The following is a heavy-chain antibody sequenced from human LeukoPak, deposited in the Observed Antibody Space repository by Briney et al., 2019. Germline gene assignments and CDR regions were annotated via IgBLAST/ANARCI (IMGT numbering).Heavy chain of an antibody. CDR3: AREEAGATGSQYYMDV. Sequence: PGGSLRLSCAASGFTFSSYWMSWVRQAPGKGLEWVANIKQDGSEKYYVDSVKGRFTISRDNAKNSLYLQMNSLRAEDTAVYYCAREEAGATGSQYYMDVWGKGTTVTVSS. J-gene: IGHJ6*03. CDR2: IKQDGSEK. V-gene: IGHV3-7*01. D-gene: IGHD1-26*01. CDR1: GFTFSSYW.